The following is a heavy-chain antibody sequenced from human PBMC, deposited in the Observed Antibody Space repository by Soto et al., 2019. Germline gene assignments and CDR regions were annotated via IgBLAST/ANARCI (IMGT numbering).Heavy chain of an antibody. CDR3: TRGVDVPTVYCDY. CDR1: GFTFGDYA. V-gene: IGHV3-49*04. J-gene: IGHJ4*02. Sequence: LRLSCTASGFTFGDYAMNWVRQAPGKGLEWVGSIRSKTYRETTEYAASVKGRFIVSRDDSKSIAYLQMNSLITEDTAVYYCTRGVDVPTVYCDYSGQRTLVIVSA. CDR2: IRSKTYRETT. D-gene: IGHD4-17*01.